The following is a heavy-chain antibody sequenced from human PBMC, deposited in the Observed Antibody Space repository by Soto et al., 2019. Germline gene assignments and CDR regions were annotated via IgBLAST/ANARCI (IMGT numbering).Heavy chain of an antibody. CDR3: ARAHCSGGSCYSGWFDP. Sequence: QVQLVQSGAEVKKPGASVKVSCKASGYTFTGYYMHWVRQAPGQGLEWMGWINPNSGGTNYAQKFQGWVTMTRDTSISTAYMELSRLRSDDTAVYYCARAHCSGGSCYSGWFDPWGQGTLVTVSS. V-gene: IGHV1-2*04. D-gene: IGHD2-15*01. J-gene: IGHJ5*02. CDR2: INPNSGGT. CDR1: GYTFTGYY.